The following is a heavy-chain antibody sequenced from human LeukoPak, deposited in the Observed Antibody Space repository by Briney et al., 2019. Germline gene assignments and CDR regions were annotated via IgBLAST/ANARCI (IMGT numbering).Heavy chain of an antibody. CDR2: IYYSGST. CDR3: AVYYYDSSGQLYYFDY. CDR1: GGSISSSSYY. Sequence: KPSETLSLTCTVSGGSISSSSYYWGWFRQPPGKGLEWIGSIYYSGSTYYNPSLKSRVTISVDTSENQFSLKLSSVTAADTAVYYCAVYYYDSSGQLYYFDYWGQGTLVTVSS. D-gene: IGHD3-22*01. V-gene: IGHV4-39*07. J-gene: IGHJ4*02.